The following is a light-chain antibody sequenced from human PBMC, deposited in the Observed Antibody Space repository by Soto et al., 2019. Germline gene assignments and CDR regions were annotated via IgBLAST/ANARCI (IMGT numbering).Light chain of an antibody. V-gene: IGLV2-14*01. CDR1: SSDVGGYNY. Sequence: QSALTQPASVSGSPGQSITISCTGTSSDVGGYNYVSWYQQHPGKAPKLMIYDVSERPSGVSDRFAASKPGNTAPLIKSGLDAEEEAYYYYSSFTSDSSHYVFGSGTKLTVL. J-gene: IGLJ1*01. CDR3: SSFTSDSSHYV. CDR2: DVS.